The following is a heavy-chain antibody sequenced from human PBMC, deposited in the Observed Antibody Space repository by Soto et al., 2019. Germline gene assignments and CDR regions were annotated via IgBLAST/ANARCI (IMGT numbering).Heavy chain of an antibody. CDR1: GGSISSGDYY. J-gene: IGHJ4*02. CDR2: IYYSGST. V-gene: IGHV4-30-4*01. D-gene: IGHD1-26*01. CDR3: ARAVRGSYYDY. Sequence: QVQLQESGPGLVEPSQTLSLTCTVSGGSISSGDYYWSWIRQPPGKGLELIGYIYYSGSTYYKPSLKNQVTRSVDTSKNQFSLKLSSVTAADTAVYYCARAVRGSYYDYWGQGTLVTVSS.